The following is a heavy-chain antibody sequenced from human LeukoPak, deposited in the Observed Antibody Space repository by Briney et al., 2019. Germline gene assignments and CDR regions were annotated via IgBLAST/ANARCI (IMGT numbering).Heavy chain of an antibody. D-gene: IGHD3-9*01. CDR1: GFTFSSYG. CDR2: IWCDGSNK. V-gene: IGHV3-33*01. Sequence: GGSLRLSCAASGFTFSSYGMHWVRQAPGKGLEWVAVIWCDGSNKYYADSVKGRFTISRDNSKNTLYLQMNSLRAEDTAVYYCARDAPTGYNDYWGQGTLVTVSS. CDR3: ARDAPTGYNDY. J-gene: IGHJ4*02.